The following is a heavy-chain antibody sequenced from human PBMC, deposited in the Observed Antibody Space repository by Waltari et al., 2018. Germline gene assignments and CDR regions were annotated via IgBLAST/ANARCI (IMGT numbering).Heavy chain of an antibody. CDR1: GFTFSSHA. V-gene: IGHV3-30*01. J-gene: IGHJ4*02. CDR3: ARDPELWPTAIDY. CDR2: TSYDESNK. Sequence: QVQLVESGGGVVQPGRSLRLSCAASGFTFSSHALHWVRQTPGKGLEWVEVTSYDESNKFYADSVKGRFTISRDNAKNTLYLQMNSLRPEDTAVYYCARDPELWPTAIDYWGQGTLVTVSS. D-gene: IGHD6-19*01.